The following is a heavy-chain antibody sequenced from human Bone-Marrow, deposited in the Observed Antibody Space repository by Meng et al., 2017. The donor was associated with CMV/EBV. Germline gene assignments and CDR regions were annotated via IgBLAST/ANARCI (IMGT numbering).Heavy chain of an antibody. D-gene: IGHD2-2*01. Sequence: GSLRLSCVASGFAFSDSYMSWIRQPPGKGLEWIGEINHSGSTNYNPSLKSRVSTSVDTSKNQFSLRLSSVTAADTAVYYCARAGNCSSTSCDYYFDYWGQGTLVTFSS. J-gene: IGHJ4*02. V-gene: IGHV4-34*01. CDR2: INHSGST. CDR3: ARAGNCSSTSCDYYFDY. CDR1: GFAFSDSY.